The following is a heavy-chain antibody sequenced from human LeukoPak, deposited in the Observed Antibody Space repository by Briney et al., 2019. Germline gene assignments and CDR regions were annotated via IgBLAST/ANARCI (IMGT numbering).Heavy chain of an antibody. D-gene: IGHD3-22*01. CDR1: GFTFSSYA. V-gene: IGHV3-30-3*01. CDR2: ISYDGSNK. Sequence: GGSLRLSCAASGFTFSSYAMHWVRQAPGKGLEWVAVISYDGSNKYYADSVKGRFTISRDNSKNTLYLQMNSLRAEDTAVYYCAREMVTYYYDSSGYYPFDYWGQGTLVTVSS. J-gene: IGHJ4*02. CDR3: AREMVTYYYDSSGYYPFDY.